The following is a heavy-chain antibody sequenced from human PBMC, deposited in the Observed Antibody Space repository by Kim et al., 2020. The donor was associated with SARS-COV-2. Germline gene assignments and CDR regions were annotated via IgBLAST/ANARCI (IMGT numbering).Heavy chain of an antibody. CDR3: AASGSYLWANYYYYGMDV. Sequence: SVKVSCKASGGTFSSYAISWVRQAPGQGLEWMGGIIPIFGTANYAQKFQGRVTITADESTSTAYMELSSLRSEDTAVYYCAASGSYLWANYYYYGMDVWGQGTTVTVSS. J-gene: IGHJ6*02. CDR2: IIPIFGTA. CDR1: GGTFSSYA. D-gene: IGHD1-26*01. V-gene: IGHV1-69*13.